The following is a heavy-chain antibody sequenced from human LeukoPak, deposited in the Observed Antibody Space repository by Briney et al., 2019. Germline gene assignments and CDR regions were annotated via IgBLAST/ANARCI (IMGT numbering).Heavy chain of an antibody. CDR1: GFTFSSYE. J-gene: IGHJ4*02. Sequence: GGSLRLSCVVSGFTFSSYEMNWVRQAPGKGLEWVSYISSSGTTIYYADSVKGRFTISRDDAKNSLFLQMSSLTAEDTAVYYCARMRPELDYWGQGTLVTVSS. CDR2: ISSSGTTI. V-gene: IGHV3-48*03. CDR3: ARMRPELDY. D-gene: IGHD6-6*01.